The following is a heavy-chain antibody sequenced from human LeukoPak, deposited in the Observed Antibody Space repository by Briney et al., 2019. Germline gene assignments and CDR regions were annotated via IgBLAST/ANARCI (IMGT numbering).Heavy chain of an antibody. Sequence: GGSLRLSCAASGFIFSSYSMNWVRQAPGKGLEWLSYISSSGSIIYYADSVEGRFTISRDNAKNSLYLQMNSLRAEDTAVYYCATVDGSREMAAIKHFDYWGQGTLVTVSS. CDR1: GFIFSSYS. V-gene: IGHV3-48*01. J-gene: IGHJ4*02. CDR3: ATVDGSREMAAIKHFDY. CDR2: ISSSGSII. D-gene: IGHD5-24*01.